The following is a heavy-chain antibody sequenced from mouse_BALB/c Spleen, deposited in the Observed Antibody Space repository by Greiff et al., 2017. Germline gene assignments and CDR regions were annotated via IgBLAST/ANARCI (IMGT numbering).Heavy chain of an antibody. J-gene: IGHJ3*01. CDR3: ARSDYGYAY. V-gene: IGHV14-1*02. Sequence: EVQLVESGAELVRPGALVKLSCKASGFNIKDYYMHWVKQRPEQGLEWIGWIDPENGNTIYDPKFQGKASITADTSSNTAYLQLSSLTSEDTAVYYCARSDYGYAYWGQGTLVTVSA. CDR1: GFNIKDYY. CDR2: IDPENGNT. D-gene: IGHD1-2*01.